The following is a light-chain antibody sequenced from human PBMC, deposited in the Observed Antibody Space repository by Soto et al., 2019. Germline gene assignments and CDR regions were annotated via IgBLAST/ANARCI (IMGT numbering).Light chain of an antibody. CDR2: AAS. CDR3: QTGWT. CDR1: KGISNY. V-gene: IGKV1-27*01. J-gene: IGKJ1*01. Sequence: DIQMTQSPSSLSASVGDRVTITCRASKGISNYLAWYQQKPGKVPKLLIYAASTLQSGVPSRFSGSGSGTDFTLTISSLQPEDVATYYCQTGWTFGQGTKVEIK.